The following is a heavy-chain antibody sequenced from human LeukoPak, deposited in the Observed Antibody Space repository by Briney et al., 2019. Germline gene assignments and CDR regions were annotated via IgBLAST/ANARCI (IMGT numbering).Heavy chain of an antibody. Sequence: SVKVSCKASGGTFSSYAISWVRQAPGQGLEWMGGIIPIFGTANYAQKFQGRVTITADESTSTAYMELSSLRSEDTAVYYCARMTVTTEYFQHWGQGTLVTVSS. CDR3: ARMTVTTEYFQH. D-gene: IGHD4-17*01. CDR2: IIPIFGTA. J-gene: IGHJ1*01. CDR1: GGTFSSYA. V-gene: IGHV1-69*01.